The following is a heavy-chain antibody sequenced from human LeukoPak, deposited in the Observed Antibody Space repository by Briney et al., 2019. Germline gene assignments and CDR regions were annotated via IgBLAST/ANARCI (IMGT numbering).Heavy chain of an antibody. Sequence: GGSLRLSCAASGFIFSGSAMHWVRQAPGKGLEWVGRIKSKYDGGTTDYAAHAKGRFTISRDDSKNTVYLQMNSLKTEDTAVYYCNTGGYYFDYWGQGTLVAVSS. J-gene: IGHJ4*02. V-gene: IGHV3-15*01. CDR3: NTGGYYFDY. CDR1: GFIFSGSA. CDR2: IKSKYDGGTT.